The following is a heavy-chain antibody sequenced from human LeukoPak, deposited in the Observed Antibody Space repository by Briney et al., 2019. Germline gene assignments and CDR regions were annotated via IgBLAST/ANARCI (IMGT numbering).Heavy chain of an antibody. Sequence: GESLKISCKGSGYSFSTYWIAWVRQMPGKGLEWMGIIYPGDSDTRYSPSFQGQVTISADKSISTAYLQWSSLKASDTAMYYCARHGGTTVTAEYFQHWGQGTLVTVAS. J-gene: IGHJ1*01. D-gene: IGHD4-17*01. V-gene: IGHV5-51*01. CDR1: GYSFSTYW. CDR2: IYPGDSDT. CDR3: ARHGGTTVTAEYFQH.